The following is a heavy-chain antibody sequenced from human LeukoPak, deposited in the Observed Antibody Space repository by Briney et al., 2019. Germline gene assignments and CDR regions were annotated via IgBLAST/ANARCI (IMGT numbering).Heavy chain of an antibody. CDR1: GGSISSSSAY. D-gene: IGHD5-18*01. CDR3: VSPRGFSYGYFDY. V-gene: IGHV4-39*01. J-gene: IGHJ4*02. CDR2: IYHSKNT. Sequence: SETLSLTCTVSGGSISSSSAYWGWIRQPPGKGLEWIGSIYHSKNTYYNPSLKSRVTISADTSKNQFSLTLGSVSATDTAIYYCVSPRGFSYGYFDYWGQGTLVTVSS.